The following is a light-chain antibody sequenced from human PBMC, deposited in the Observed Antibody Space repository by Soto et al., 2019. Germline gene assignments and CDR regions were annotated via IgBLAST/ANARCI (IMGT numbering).Light chain of an antibody. V-gene: IGKV3-20*01. J-gene: IGKJ1*01. CDR3: QQYDGSPRT. CDR1: QSFSSSS. CDR2: GAS. Sequence: EIVLTQSPGTLSLSPGERATLSCRASQSFSSSSLAWYQQKPGQAPRLLIYGASSRAAGIPDRFSGSGSGTDFTLTITRLEPEDFAVYHCQQYDGSPRTFGQGTKVDIK.